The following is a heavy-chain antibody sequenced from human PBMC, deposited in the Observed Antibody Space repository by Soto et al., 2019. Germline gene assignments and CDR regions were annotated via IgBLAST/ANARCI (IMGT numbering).Heavy chain of an antibody. V-gene: IGHV3-11*01. CDR3: ARGAFAPLGYCSSTSCYDVDY. CDR1: GFTFSDYY. CDR2: ISSSGSTI. J-gene: IGHJ4*02. Sequence: GGSLRLSCAASGFTFSDYYMSWIRQAPGKGLEWVSYISSSGSTIYYADSVKGRFTISRDNAKNSLYLQMNSLRAEDTAVYYCARGAFAPLGYCSSTSCYDVDYWGQGTLVTVSS. D-gene: IGHD2-2*01.